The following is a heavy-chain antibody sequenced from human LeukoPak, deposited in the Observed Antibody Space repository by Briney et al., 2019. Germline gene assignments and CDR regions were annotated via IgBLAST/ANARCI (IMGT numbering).Heavy chain of an antibody. V-gene: IGHV4-4*07. CDR3: ARGVWFGSAFDI. CDR2: MYTSGST. J-gene: IGHJ3*02. CDR1: GGSISSYY. D-gene: IGHD3-10*01. Sequence: PSETLSLTCTVSGGSISSYYWSWIRQPAGKGLEWIGRMYTSGSTNYNPSLKSRVIISVDTSKNQFSLKLSFVTAADTAVYYCARGVWFGSAFDIWGQGTMVTVSS.